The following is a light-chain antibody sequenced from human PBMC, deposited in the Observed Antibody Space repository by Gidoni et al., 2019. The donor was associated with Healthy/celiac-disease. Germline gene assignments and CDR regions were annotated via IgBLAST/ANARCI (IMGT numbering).Light chain of an antibody. Sequence: DIVLTQSPDILSLSPGESATLPCRASQTVTSSYLAWYQHISGQSPRLLIYGSSTRATGIPARFSGSGSGTEFTLTISALQSEDFAVYYCQQHQNWPLTFGGGTKVEIK. J-gene: IGKJ4*01. CDR1: QTVTSS. CDR3: QQHQNWPLT. CDR2: GSS. V-gene: IGKV3-15*01.